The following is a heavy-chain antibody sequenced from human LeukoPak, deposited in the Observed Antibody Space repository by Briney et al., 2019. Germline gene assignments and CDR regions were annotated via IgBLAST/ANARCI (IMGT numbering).Heavy chain of an antibody. CDR3: ARTEEQPLFDY. D-gene: IGHD6-13*01. CDR1: GFTFSSYA. J-gene: IGHJ4*02. V-gene: IGHV3-30*04. Sequence: GRSLRLSCAASGFTFSSYAMHWVRQAPGKGLEWVAFIRYDGSNKYYADSVKGRFTISRDNSKNTLYLQMNSLRAEDTAVYYCARTEEQPLFDYWGQGTLVTVSS. CDR2: IRYDGSNK.